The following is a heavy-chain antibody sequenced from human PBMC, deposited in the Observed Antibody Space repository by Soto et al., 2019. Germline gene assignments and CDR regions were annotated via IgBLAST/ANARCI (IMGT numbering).Heavy chain of an antibody. CDR1: GYTLTELS. V-gene: IGHV1-24*01. J-gene: IGHJ6*03. CDR3: ATAAGYCSITSCYRPYYYYYYMDV. Sequence: ASVKVSCKVSGYTLTELSMHWVRQAPGKGLEWMGGFDPEDGETIYAQKFQGRVTMTEDTSTDTAYMELSSLRSEDTAVYYCATAAGYCSITSCYRPYYYYYYMDVWGKGTTVTVSS. D-gene: IGHD2-2*01. CDR2: FDPEDGET.